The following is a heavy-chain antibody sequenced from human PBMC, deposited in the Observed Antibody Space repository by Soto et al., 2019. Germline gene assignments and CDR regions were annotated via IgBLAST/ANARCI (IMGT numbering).Heavy chain of an antibody. CDR1: GYASTSYA. D-gene: IGHD2-21*02. CDR2: ISAYNGNT. V-gene: IGHV1-18*01. J-gene: IGHJ4*02. CDR3: ARDEFRDPGVY. Sequence: QVQLVQSGAEVKKPGASVKVSCKASGYASTSYAISWVRQAPGQGLEWMGWISAYNGNTNYAQKLQGRVTMTTDTSTRTAHMELRSLRSDDTAVYYCARDEFRDPGVYWGQGTLVTVSS.